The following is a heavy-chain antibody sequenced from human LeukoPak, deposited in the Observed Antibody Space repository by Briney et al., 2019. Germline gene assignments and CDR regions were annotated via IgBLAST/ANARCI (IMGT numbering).Heavy chain of an antibody. Sequence: PGGSLRLSCAASGFTFSNAWMSWVRQAPGKGLEWVGRIKSKTDGGTTDYAAPVKGRFTISRDDSKNTLYLQMNSLKTEDTAVYYCTHSRMKYYYDSSGYYERDYFDYWGQGTLVTVSS. CDR1: GFTFSNAW. J-gene: IGHJ4*02. V-gene: IGHV3-15*01. CDR3: THSRMKYYYDSSGYYERDYFDY. D-gene: IGHD3-22*01. CDR2: IKSKTDGGTT.